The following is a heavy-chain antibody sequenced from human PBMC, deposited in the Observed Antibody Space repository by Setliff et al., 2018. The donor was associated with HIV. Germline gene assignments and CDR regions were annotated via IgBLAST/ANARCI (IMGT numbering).Heavy chain of an antibody. V-gene: IGHV4-61*09. J-gene: IGHJ4*02. CDR2: IYTSGSP. CDR3: ARWVYNSAWSLDY. Sequence: SETLSLTCSVSGGSVNSGNYHWAWIRQPAGKGLEWIGHIYTSGSPHYKSSLTSRLTISLDTSRNQFPLKLTSVTAADSATYYCARWVYNSAWSLDYWGQGTLVTVS. CDR1: GGSVNSGNYH. D-gene: IGHD6-19*01.